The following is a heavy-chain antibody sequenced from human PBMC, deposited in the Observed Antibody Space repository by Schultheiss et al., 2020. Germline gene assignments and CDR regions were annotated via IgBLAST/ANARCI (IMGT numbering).Heavy chain of an antibody. V-gene: IGHV4-59*01. Sequence: SATLSLTCTVSGGSISSYYWSWIRQPPGKGLEWIGYIYYSGSTNYNPSLKSRVTISVDTSKNQFSLKLSSVTAADTAVYYCARVGVAADAFDIWGQGTMVTVSS. D-gene: IGHD2-15*01. CDR1: GGSISSYY. CDR2: IYYSGST. J-gene: IGHJ3*02. CDR3: ARVGVAADAFDI.